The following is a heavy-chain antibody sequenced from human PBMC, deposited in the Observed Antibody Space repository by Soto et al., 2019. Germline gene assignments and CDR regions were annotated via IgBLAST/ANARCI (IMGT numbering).Heavy chain of an antibody. V-gene: IGHV1-18*01. CDR1: GYTFTSYG. J-gene: IGHJ6*03. CDR3: ARQVSGYTMSRFRYYYYMDV. CDR2: ISAYNGNT. D-gene: IGHD6-13*01. Sequence: GASVKVSCKASGYTFTSYGISWVRQAPGQRLEWMGWISAYNGNTNYAQKLQGRVTMTTDTSTSTAYMELRSLRSDDTAVYYCARQVSGYTMSRFRYYYYMDVWGKGTTVTVSS.